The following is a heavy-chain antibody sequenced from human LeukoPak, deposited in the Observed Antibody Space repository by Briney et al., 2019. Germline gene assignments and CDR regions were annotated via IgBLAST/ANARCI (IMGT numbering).Heavy chain of an antibody. CDR2: INSDGSST. D-gene: IGHD6-13*01. J-gene: IGHJ4*02. V-gene: IGHV3-74*01. CDR1: GFTFSSYW. Sequence: GGSLRLSCTASGFTFSSYWMHWVRQAPGKGLVWVSRINSDGSSTTYADSVKGRFTISRDNSKNTLYLQMNSLRAEDTAVYYCAKCIQFSSWHYFPLDYWGQGTLVTVSS. CDR3: AKCIQFSSWHYFPLDY.